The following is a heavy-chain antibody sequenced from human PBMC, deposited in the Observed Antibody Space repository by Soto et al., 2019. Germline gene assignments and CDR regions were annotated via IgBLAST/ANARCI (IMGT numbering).Heavy chain of an antibody. CDR3: XXXXXXXXXXXXXXXAFDI. CDR2: ISYDGSNK. J-gene: IGHJ3*02. V-gene: IGHV3-30*03. CDR1: GFTFSSYG. Sequence: QVQLVESGGGVVQPGRSLRLSCAASGFTFSSYGMHWVRQAPGKGLEWVAVISYDGSNKYYADSVKGRFTISRDNXXXXXXXXXXXXXXXXXXXXXXXXXXXXXXXXXXXXXAFDIWGQGTMVTVSS.